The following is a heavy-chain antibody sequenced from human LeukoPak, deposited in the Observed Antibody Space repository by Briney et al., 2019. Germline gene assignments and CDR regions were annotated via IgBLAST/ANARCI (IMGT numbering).Heavy chain of an antibody. D-gene: IGHD3-10*01. Sequence: GGSLRLSCAASKSTFSSYSMNWVRQAPGKGLEWVSSISSSSSYIYYADSVKGRFTISRDNAKNSLYLQMNSLRAEDTAVYYCARDLGSTVDYWGQGTLVTVSS. CDR2: ISSSSSYI. J-gene: IGHJ4*02. V-gene: IGHV3-21*01. CDR3: ARDLGSTVDY. CDR1: KSTFSSYS.